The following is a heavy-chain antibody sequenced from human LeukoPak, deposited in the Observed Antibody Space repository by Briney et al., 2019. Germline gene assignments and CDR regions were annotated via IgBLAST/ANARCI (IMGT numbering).Heavy chain of an antibody. Sequence: GGSLRLSCTASGFTFGDYAMNWVRQAPGKGLEWVSSISSSSSYIYYADSVKGRFTISRDNAKSSLYLQMNSLRAEDTAVYFCAREDHSNYNYWGQGTLVTVSS. D-gene: IGHD4-11*01. V-gene: IGHV3-21*01. CDR2: ISSSSSYI. CDR1: GFTFGDYA. CDR3: AREDHSNYNY. J-gene: IGHJ4*02.